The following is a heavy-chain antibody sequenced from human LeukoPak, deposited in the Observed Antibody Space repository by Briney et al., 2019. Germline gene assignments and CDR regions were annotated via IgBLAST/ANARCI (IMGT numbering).Heavy chain of an antibody. J-gene: IGHJ5*02. CDR2: SYYSGST. D-gene: IGHD1-26*01. CDR3: ARHEYSGSYYGLSWFDP. V-gene: IGHV4-39*01. CDR1: GGSISSSGYY. Sequence: SETLSLTCTVSGGSISSSGYYWGWIRQPPGKGLEWNASSYYSGSTYYNPSLKSRVTITVDTSKNQLSLKLSSLTAADTAVYYCARHEYSGSYYGLSWFDPWGQGTLVTVSS.